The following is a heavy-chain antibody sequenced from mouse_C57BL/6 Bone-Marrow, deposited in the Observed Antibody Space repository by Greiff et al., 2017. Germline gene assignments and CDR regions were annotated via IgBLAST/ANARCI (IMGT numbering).Heavy chain of an antibody. J-gene: IGHJ2*01. D-gene: IGHD2-5*01. CDR3: ARGSNYDY. V-gene: IGHV1-61*01. CDR1: GYTFTSYW. CDR2: IYPSDSET. Sequence: QVQLQQPGAELVRPGSSVKLSCKASGYTFTSYWMDWVKQRPGQGLEWIGNIYPSDSETHYNQKFKNKATLTVDKSSSTAYMQLSSLTSEASAVYYFARGSNYDYWGQGTTLTVSA.